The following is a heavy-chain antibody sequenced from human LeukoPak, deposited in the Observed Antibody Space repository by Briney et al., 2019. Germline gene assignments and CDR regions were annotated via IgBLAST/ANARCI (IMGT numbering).Heavy chain of an antibody. D-gene: IGHD6-19*01. Sequence: GGSLRLSCAASGFTSSSYEMNWVRQAPGKGLEWVSYISHSGYTIHYADSVKGRFTISRDDAKNSLYLQMNSLRAEDTAVYYCASRIAVAGPGINFDYWGQGTLVTVSS. CDR1: GFTSSSYE. J-gene: IGHJ4*02. CDR2: ISHSGYTI. V-gene: IGHV3-48*03. CDR3: ASRIAVAGPGINFDY.